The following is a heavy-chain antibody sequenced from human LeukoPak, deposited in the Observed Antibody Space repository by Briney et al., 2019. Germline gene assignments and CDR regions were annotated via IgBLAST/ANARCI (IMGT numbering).Heavy chain of an antibody. CDR3: AKYSWGAVAAPFDY. CDR1: GFTFTSYG. D-gene: IGHD6-19*01. Sequence: GGSLRLSCAASGFTFTSYGMSWVRQAPGKGLEWVSGISGSGGSTYYADSVKGRFTISRDNSKNTLYLQMNSLRAEDTAVYYCAKYSWGAVAAPFDYWGQGTLVTVSS. V-gene: IGHV3-23*01. J-gene: IGHJ4*02. CDR2: ISGSGGST.